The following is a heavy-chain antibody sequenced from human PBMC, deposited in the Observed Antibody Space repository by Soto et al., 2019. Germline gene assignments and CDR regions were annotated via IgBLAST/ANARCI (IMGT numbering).Heavy chain of an antibody. D-gene: IGHD5-12*01. J-gene: IGHJ3*02. CDR2: INAGNGNT. Sequence: ASVKVSCKASGYTFTKYVIHWVRQAPGQRLEWMGWINAGNGNTKYAQKFQFGAIITRDTSARTAYMELSSLRSEDTAVYYCARGSGYDSVFDIGGQGKMVPFSS. CDR3: ARGSGYDSVFDI. V-gene: IGHV1-3*01. CDR1: GYTFTKYV.